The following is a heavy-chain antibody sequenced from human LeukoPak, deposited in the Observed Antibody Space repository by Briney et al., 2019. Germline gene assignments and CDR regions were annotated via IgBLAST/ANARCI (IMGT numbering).Heavy chain of an antibody. D-gene: IGHD6-6*01. CDR3: ARDSSSYYFDY. V-gene: IGHV3-66*01. CDR1: GFSVTSNH. J-gene: IGHJ4*02. CDR2: IYTGGTT. Sequence: PGGSLILSCAASGFSVTSNHMNWVRQAPGKGLEWVSIIYTGGTTHYADSLKDRFTISRDDSINTLYLQMNSLRAEDTAVYYCARDSSSYYFDYWGQGTLVTVSS.